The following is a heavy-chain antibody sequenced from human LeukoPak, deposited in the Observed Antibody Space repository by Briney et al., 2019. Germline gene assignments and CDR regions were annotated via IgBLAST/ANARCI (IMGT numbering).Heavy chain of an antibody. D-gene: IGHD5-18*01. CDR1: GYTFTSYG. CDR2: ISTYSGGT. Sequence: ASVKVSCEASGYTFTSYGINWVRQVPGQGLEWMGWISTYSGGTNYAQKFQGRVTMTRDTSISTAYMELSRLRSDDTAVYYCARPRGGYSYGYGYWGQGTLVTVSS. J-gene: IGHJ4*02. V-gene: IGHV1-2*02. CDR3: ARPRGGYSYGYGY.